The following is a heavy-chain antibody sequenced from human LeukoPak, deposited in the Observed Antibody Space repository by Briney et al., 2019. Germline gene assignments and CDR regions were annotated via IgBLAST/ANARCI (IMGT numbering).Heavy chain of an antibody. J-gene: IGHJ6*02. CDR3: ASHYYGSGSYPWYYGMDV. CDR1: GYTFTSYD. V-gene: IGHV1-8*01. CDR2: MNPNSGNT. D-gene: IGHD3-10*01. Sequence: ASVKVSCKASGYTFTSYDINWVRQATGQGLEWMGWMNPNSGNTGYAQKFQGRVTMTRNTSISTAYMELSSLRSEDTAVYYCASHYYGSGSYPWYYGMDVWGQGTTVTVSS.